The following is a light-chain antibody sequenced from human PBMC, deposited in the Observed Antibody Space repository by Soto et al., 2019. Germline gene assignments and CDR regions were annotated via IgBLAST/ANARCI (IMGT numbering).Light chain of an antibody. Sequence: EIVLTQSPGTLSLSPGERATLSCRASQIVSSSYLAWYQQKPGQAPRLLIYGASSRATGFPDRFSGSGSGTDFTLTISRLEPEDFAVYYCQQYDSSPITFGQGTRLEIK. V-gene: IGKV3-20*01. CDR2: GAS. CDR1: QIVSSSY. CDR3: QQYDSSPIT. J-gene: IGKJ5*01.